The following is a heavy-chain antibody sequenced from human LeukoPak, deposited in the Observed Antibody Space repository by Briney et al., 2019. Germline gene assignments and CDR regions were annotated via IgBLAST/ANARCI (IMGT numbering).Heavy chain of an antibody. CDR2: IIPIFGTA. J-gene: IGHJ4*02. CDR1: GGTFSSYA. CDR3: ARGLDEMATTTFGY. V-gene: IGHV1-69*05. D-gene: IGHD5-24*01. Sequence: GSSVKVSCKASGGTFSSYAISWVRQAPGQGLEWMGGIIPIFGTANYAQKFQGRVTITTDESTSTAYMELSSLRSEDTAVYYCARGLDEMATTTFGYWGQGTLVTVSS.